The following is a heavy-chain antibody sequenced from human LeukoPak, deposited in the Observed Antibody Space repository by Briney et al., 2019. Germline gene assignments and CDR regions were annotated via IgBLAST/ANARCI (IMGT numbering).Heavy chain of an antibody. V-gene: IGHV3-7*01. J-gene: IGHJ6*03. Sequence: GGSLRLSCAASGFTFSSYWMSWVRQAPGKGLEWVANIKQDGSEKYYVDSVKGRFTISRDNAKNSLYLQMNSLRAEDTAVYYCARERDIVVVPAARGDYYMDVWGKGTTVTVSS. CDR2: IKQDGSEK. CDR3: ARERDIVVVPAARGDYYMDV. D-gene: IGHD2-2*01. CDR1: GFTFSSYW.